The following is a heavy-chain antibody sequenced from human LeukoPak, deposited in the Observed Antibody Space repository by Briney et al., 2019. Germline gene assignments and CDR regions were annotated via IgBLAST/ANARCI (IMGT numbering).Heavy chain of an antibody. Sequence: PGGSLRLSCAASGFTFSSYAMHWVRQAPGKGLKWVAVISYDGSNKYYADSVKGRFTISRDNSKNTLYLQMNSLRAEDTAVYYCARDDLAMVRGARIWGQGTLVTVSS. CDR1: GFTFSSYA. CDR3: ARDDLAMVRGARI. CDR2: ISYDGSNK. D-gene: IGHD3-10*01. J-gene: IGHJ4*02. V-gene: IGHV3-30*14.